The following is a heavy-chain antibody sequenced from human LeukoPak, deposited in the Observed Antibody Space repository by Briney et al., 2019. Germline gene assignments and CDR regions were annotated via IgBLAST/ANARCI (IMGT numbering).Heavy chain of an antibody. V-gene: IGHV4-4*07. J-gene: IGHJ4*02. CDR1: GGSISDYY. CDR2: IYGGSGST. Sequence: PSETLSLTCTVLGGSISDYYWSCIRQPAGKGLEWIGRIYGGSGSTNYNSSLTRRVTMSVDTSKNRVSLKLSSVTAADTAVYYCARDERPYNFDCWGQGTLVTVSS. CDR3: ARDERPYNFDC. D-gene: IGHD2-2*02.